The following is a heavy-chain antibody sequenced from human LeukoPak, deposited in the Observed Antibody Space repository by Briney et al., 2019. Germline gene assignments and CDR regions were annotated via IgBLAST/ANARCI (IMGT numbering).Heavy chain of an antibody. CDR3: ARSHYSSYWDNGPHYYYYYMDV. V-gene: IGHV1-69*13. CDR1: GGTFSSYA. J-gene: IGHJ6*03. D-gene: IGHD6-6*01. CDR2: IIPIFGTT. Sequence: SVKVSCKASGGTFSSYAISWVRQAPGQGLGWMGGIIPIFGTTNYAQKFQGRVTITADESTSTAYMELSSLRSEDTAVYYCARSHYSSYWDNGPHYYYYYMDVWGKGTTVTVSS.